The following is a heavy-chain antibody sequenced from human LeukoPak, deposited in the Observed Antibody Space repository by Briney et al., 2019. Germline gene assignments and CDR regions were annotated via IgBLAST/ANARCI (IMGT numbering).Heavy chain of an antibody. CDR1: GGSISGGGYS. J-gene: IGHJ4*02. CDR2: IYHSGST. D-gene: IGHD1-26*01. Sequence: KPSETLSLTCAVSGGSISGGGYSWSWIRQPPGKGLEWIGYIYHSGSTYYNPSLKSRVTISVDRSKNQFSLKLSSVTAADTAVYYCAREGEGALDYWGQGTLVTVSS. V-gene: IGHV4-30-2*01. CDR3: AREGEGALDY.